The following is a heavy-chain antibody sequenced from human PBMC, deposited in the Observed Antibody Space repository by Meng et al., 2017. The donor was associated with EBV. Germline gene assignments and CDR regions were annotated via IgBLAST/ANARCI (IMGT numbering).Heavy chain of an antibody. J-gene: IGHJ4*02. CDR1: GLPFTSLA. CDR2: INTNTGNP. Sequence: QGLRGISGSELKTPGGSWKVSFKVSGLPFTSLALNWVRQAPGQGLEWMGWINTNTGNPTYAQGFTGRFVFSLDTSVSTAYLQISSLKAEDTAVYYCARDILYVWGQGTLVTVSS. V-gene: IGHV7-4-1*02. D-gene: IGHD3-9*01. CDR3: ARDILYV.